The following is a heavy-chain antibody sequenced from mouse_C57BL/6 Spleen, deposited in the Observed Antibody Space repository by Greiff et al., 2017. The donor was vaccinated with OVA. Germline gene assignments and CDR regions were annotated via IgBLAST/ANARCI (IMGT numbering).Heavy chain of an antibody. CDR3: ARRGLGLYYFDY. CDR2: INTNNGGT. V-gene: IGHV1-18*01. J-gene: IGHJ2*01. CDR1: GYTFTDYN. Sequence: EVQLQQSGPELVKPGASVKIPCKASGYTFTDYNMDWVKQSHGKSLEWIGDINTNNGGTIYNPKFKGKATLTVDKSSSTAYMVLRSLTSEETAVYSCARRGLGLYYFDYWGQGTTLTVSS.